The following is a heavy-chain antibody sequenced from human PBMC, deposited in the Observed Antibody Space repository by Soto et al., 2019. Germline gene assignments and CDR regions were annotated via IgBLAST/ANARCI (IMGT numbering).Heavy chain of an antibody. Sequence: QVQLVESGGGVVQPGRSLRLSCTASGFTFSSYAMHWVRQAPGKGLEWVAVISYDGSNKYYADSVKGRFTISRDNSKNTMYLQMNSLRVEDTAVYYCARPYSSGWYGDLDY. CDR2: ISYDGSNK. D-gene: IGHD6-19*01. V-gene: IGHV3-30-3*01. J-gene: IGHJ4*01. CDR3: ARPYSSGWYGDLDY. CDR1: GFTFSSYA.